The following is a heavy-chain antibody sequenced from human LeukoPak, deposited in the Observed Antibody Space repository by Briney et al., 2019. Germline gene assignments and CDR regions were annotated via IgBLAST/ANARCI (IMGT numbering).Heavy chain of an antibody. Sequence: SVKVSCKASGGTFSSYAISWVRQAPGHGLEWMGRIIPIFGTANYAQKFQGRVTITTDESTSTAYMELSSLRSEDTAVYYCARELSDIVVVVAANGWFDPWGQGTLVTVSS. CDR2: IIPIFGTA. CDR3: ARELSDIVVVVAANGWFDP. CDR1: GGTFSSYA. J-gene: IGHJ5*02. V-gene: IGHV1-69*05. D-gene: IGHD2-15*01.